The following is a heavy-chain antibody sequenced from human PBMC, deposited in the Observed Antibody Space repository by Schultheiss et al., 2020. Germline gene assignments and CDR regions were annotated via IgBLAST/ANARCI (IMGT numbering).Heavy chain of an antibody. D-gene: IGHD2/OR15-2a*01. CDR1: GGSFSGYY. J-gene: IGHJ6*03. V-gene: IGHV4-34*01. CDR3: ARGFRPRYYYYYMDV. Sequence: SETLSLTCAVYGGSFSGYYWTWIRQPPGKGLEWIGEINHSGGSNYNPSLKSRVTISVDTSKNQFSLKLSSVTAADTAVYYCARGFRPRYYYYYMDVWDKGTTVTVSS. CDR2: INHSGGS.